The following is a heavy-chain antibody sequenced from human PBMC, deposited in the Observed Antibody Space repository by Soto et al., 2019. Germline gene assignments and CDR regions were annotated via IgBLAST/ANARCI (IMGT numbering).Heavy chain of an antibody. CDR1: GVTFSSYA. CDR3: ARGIKLAIVVVITGEDY. Sequence: XGSLRLSCADAGVTFSSYAMHWVRQAPGKGLEWVAVISYDGSNKYYADSVKGRFTISRDNSKNTLYLQMNSLRAEDTAVYYCARGIKLAIVVVITGEDYWGQGTLVTVPQ. V-gene: IGHV3-30-3*01. D-gene: IGHD3-22*01. CDR2: ISYDGSNK. J-gene: IGHJ4*02.